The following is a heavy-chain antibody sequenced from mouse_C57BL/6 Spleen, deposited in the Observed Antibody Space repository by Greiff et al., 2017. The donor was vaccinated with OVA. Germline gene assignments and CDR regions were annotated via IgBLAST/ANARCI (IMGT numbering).Heavy chain of an antibody. CDR3: TRDRAFAMDY. V-gene: IGHV5-9-1*02. D-gene: IGHD3-1*01. CDR1: GFTFSSYA. Sequence: EVKLQESGEGLVKPGGSLKLSCAASGFTFSSYATSWVRQTPEKRLEWVAYISSGGDYIYYADTVKGRFTISRDNARNTLYLQMSSLKSEDTAMYYCTRDRAFAMDYWGQGTSVTVSS. J-gene: IGHJ4*01. CDR2: ISSGGDYI.